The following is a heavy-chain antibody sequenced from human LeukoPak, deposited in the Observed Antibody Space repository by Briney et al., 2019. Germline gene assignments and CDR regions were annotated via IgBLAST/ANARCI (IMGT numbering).Heavy chain of an antibody. CDR2: ISSSGSTI. J-gene: IGHJ6*04. V-gene: IGHV3-48*04. Sequence: PGGSLRLSCAASGFTFSNHGMNWVGQAPGKGLEWVSYISSSGSTIYYADSVKGRFTISRDNAKNSLYLQMNSLRAEDTAVYYCAELGITMIGGVWGKGTTVTISS. CDR1: GFTFSNHG. CDR3: AELGITMIGGV. D-gene: IGHD3-10*02.